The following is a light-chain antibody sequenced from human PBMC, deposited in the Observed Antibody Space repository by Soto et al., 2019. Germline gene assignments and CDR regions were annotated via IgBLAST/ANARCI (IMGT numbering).Light chain of an antibody. Sequence: EIVLTQSPGTLSLSPGDRATLSCRASQSVNSNFLAWYQQKPGQAPRLLIYGASSRATGIPARFSGSGSGTEFTLTISSLQSEDFAVYYCQQYNAFGQGTKVDIK. J-gene: IGKJ1*01. CDR2: GAS. V-gene: IGKV3-15*01. CDR3: QQYNA. CDR1: QSVNSN.